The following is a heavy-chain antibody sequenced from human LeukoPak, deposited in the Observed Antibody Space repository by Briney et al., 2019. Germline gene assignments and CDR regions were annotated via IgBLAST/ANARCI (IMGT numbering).Heavy chain of an antibody. J-gene: IGHJ4*02. CDR2: TNPNSGDT. D-gene: IGHD2-2*01. CDR3: ARDYCSSTSCLLDY. Sequence: ASVKVSCKASGYTFTGYHMHWVRQAPGQGLEWMGRTNPNSGDTNYAQKFQGRVTMTRDTSISTAYMELSRLRSDDTAVYYCARDYCSSTSCLLDYWGQGTLVTVSS. V-gene: IGHV1-2*06. CDR1: GYTFTGYH.